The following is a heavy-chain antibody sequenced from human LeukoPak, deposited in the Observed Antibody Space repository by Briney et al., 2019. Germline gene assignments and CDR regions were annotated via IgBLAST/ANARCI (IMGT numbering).Heavy chain of an antibody. J-gene: IGHJ6*03. D-gene: IGHD2-2*01. CDR1: GFTFDDYG. V-gene: IGHV3-20*04. CDR3: ARLSYDIVVVPAAMRGYYYYYYMDV. CDR2: INWNGGST. Sequence: PGGSLRLSCAASGFTFDDYGMSWVRQAPGKGLEWVSGINWNGGSTGYADSVKGRFTISRDNAKNSLYLQMNSLRAEDTALYYCARLSYDIVVVPAAMRGYYYYYYMDVWGKGTTVTVSS.